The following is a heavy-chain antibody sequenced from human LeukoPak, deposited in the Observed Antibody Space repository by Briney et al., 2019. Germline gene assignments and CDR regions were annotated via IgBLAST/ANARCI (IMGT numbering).Heavy chain of an antibody. V-gene: IGHV4-34*01. Sequence: RASETLSLTCAVYGGSFSGYYWSWIRQPPGKGLEWIGEINHSGSTNYNPSLKSRVTISVDTSKNQFSLKLSSVTAADTAVYYCARHEDYYYMDVWGKGTTVTVSS. CDR3: ARHEDYYYMDV. CDR2: INHSGST. CDR1: GGSFSGYY. J-gene: IGHJ6*03.